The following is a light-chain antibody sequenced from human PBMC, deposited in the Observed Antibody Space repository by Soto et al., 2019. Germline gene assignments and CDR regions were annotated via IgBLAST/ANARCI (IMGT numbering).Light chain of an antibody. CDR1: QRFSTN. Sequence: ELVMTQSPATLSLSPGERATLSRRARQRFSTNVAWYQQKPGQAPRLLIYATSTRATGVPARFSGCGSGTELSLTILSLRSEDCAVFHFQQYWDWPLPFGGGTKVDIK. CDR2: ATS. CDR3: QQYWDWPLP. J-gene: IGKJ4*02. V-gene: IGKV3-15*01.